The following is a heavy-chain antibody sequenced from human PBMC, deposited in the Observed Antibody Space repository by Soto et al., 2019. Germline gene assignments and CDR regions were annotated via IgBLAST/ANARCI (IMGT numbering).Heavy chain of an antibody. V-gene: IGHV3-11*01. D-gene: IGHD1-7*01. J-gene: IGHJ4*02. Sequence: QVQLVESGGGLVKPGGSLRLSCAASGFTFSDYYMSWIRQAPGKGLEWVSYLSSSGSTIYYADSVKGRFTISRDKAKKSLYLQMSSVSAEDTAVYYCAGAYLDSFNWNYVDYWGQGTLVTVSS. CDR2: LSSSGSTI. CDR3: AGAYLDSFNWNYVDY. CDR1: GFTFSDYY.